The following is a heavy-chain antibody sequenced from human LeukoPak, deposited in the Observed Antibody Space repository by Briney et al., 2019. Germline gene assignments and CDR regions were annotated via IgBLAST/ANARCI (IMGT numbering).Heavy chain of an antibody. D-gene: IGHD6-13*01. CDR3: ARLKAAACSNWFDP. CDR1: GDSISGYY. CDR2: IYHSGNT. J-gene: IGHJ5*02. Sequence: PSETLSLTCTVSGDSISGYYWSWIRQPPGKGLEWIGYIYHSGNTNYNPSLNSRVTISLDTSTSHFSLKLSSVTAADTAVYYCARLKAAACSNWFDPWGQGTLVTVSS. V-gene: IGHV4-59*08.